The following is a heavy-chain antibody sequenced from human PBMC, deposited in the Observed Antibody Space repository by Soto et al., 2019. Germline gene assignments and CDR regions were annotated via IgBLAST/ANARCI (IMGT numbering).Heavy chain of an antibody. CDR2: IYYSGST. CDR3: ATVGGGIAARPYYFDY. J-gene: IGHJ4*02. D-gene: IGHD6-6*01. CDR1: GGSISSGGYY. V-gene: IGHV4-31*03. Sequence: PSETLSLTCTVSGGSISSGGYYWSWIRQHPGKGLEWIGYIYYSGSTYYNPSLKSRVTISVDTSKNQFSLKLSSVTAADTAVYYCATVGGGIAARPYYFDYWGQGTLVTVSS.